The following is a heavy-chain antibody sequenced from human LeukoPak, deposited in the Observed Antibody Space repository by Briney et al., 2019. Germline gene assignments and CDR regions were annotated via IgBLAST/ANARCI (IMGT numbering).Heavy chain of an antibody. CDR2: MYSSGST. V-gene: IGHV4-4*07. D-gene: IGHD3-9*01. CDR1: GGSISNYH. J-gene: IGHJ4*02. Sequence: SETLSLTCTVSGGSISNYHCRWIRQPAGKGLEWIGRMYSSGSTNQNPSLKSRLTMSVDTSKNQFSLKLSSVTAADTAVYYCARVKEGYDIWGQGTLVTVSS. CDR3: ARVKEGYDI.